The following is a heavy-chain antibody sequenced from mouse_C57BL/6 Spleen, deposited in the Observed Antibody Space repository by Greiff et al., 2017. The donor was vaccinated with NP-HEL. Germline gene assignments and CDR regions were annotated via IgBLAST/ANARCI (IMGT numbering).Heavy chain of an antibody. CDR3: ARCHYYGGVHFDY. CDR2: IDPANGNT. CDR1: GFNIKNTY. Sequence: EVQLQESVAELVRPGASVKLSCTASGFNIKNTYMHWVKQRPEQGLEWIGRIDPANGNTKYAPKFQGKATITADTSSNTAYLQLSSLTSEDTAIYYCARCHYYGGVHFDYWGQGTTLTVSS. V-gene: IGHV14-3*01. D-gene: IGHD1-1*01. J-gene: IGHJ2*01.